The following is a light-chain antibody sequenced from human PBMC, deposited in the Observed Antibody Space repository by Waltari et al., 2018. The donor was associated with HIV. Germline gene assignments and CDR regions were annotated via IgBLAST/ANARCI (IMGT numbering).Light chain of an antibody. Sequence: QSALTQPASVSGSPGQSITISCTGTSSDVGSYNLVSWYQQHPGKAPELMIYEVTKRPSGVSNRCSGSKSGNTASLTISGLQAEDEADYYCCSYAGSSTPYVFGTGTKVTVL. J-gene: IGLJ1*01. CDR1: SSDVGSYNL. V-gene: IGLV2-23*02. CDR3: CSYAGSSTPYV. CDR2: EVT.